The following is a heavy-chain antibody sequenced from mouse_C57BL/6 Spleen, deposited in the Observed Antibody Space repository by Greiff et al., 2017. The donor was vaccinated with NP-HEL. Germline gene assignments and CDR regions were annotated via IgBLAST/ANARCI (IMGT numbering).Heavy chain of an antibody. CDR3: ARRNGYYYAMDY. J-gene: IGHJ4*01. V-gene: IGHV1-55*01. CDR2: IYPGSGST. Sequence: VQLHQPGAELVKPGASVKMSCKASGYTFTSYWITWVKQRPGQGLEWIGDIYPGSGSTNYNEKFKSKATLTVDTSSSTAYMQLSSLTSEDSAVYYCARRNGYYYAMDYWGQGTSVTVSS. D-gene: IGHD2-2*01. CDR1: GYTFTSYW.